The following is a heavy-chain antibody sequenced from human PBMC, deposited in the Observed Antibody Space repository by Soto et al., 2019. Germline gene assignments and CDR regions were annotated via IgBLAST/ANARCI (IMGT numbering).Heavy chain of an antibody. CDR1: GFSLSTRVVC. CDR3: AHSPQNRFDP. Sequence: VRARVKPTQTLTLTCTFSGFSLSTRVVCVGWIRQPPGKALEWLALIYWDDDKRYSPSLKSRLTITKDTSKNQVVLTMTNMDPVDTATYYCAHSPQNRFDPWGQGTLVTVSS. V-gene: IGHV2-5*02. J-gene: IGHJ5*02. CDR2: IYWDDDK.